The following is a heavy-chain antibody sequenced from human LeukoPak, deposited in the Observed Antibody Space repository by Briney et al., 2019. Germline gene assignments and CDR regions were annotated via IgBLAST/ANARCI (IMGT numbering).Heavy chain of an antibody. V-gene: IGHV4-39*01. Sequence: PSETLSLTCTVSGGSISSSSYYWGWIRQPPGKGLEWIGSIYYSGSTYYNPSLKSRVTISVDTSKNQFSLKLSSVTAADTAVYYCASQLSSGWLYYFDYWGQGTLGTVSS. CDR3: ASQLSSGWLYYFDY. D-gene: IGHD6-19*01. CDR1: GGSISSSSYY. J-gene: IGHJ4*02. CDR2: IYYSGST.